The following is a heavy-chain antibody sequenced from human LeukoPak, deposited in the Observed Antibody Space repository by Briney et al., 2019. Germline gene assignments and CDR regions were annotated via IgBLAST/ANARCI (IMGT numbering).Heavy chain of an antibody. D-gene: IGHD6-19*01. Sequence: SETLSLTCSVSGGSISGFYWTWIRQPPGKGLEWIGYIISGGSTTYNPSLKSRVAISLDKSKNLLSLRLNSVTAADTAVYYCARGHSNGWYYFDYWGQGTLVTVSS. CDR3: ARGHSNGWYYFDY. CDR1: GGSISGFY. V-gene: IGHV4-59*01. CDR2: IISGGST. J-gene: IGHJ4*02.